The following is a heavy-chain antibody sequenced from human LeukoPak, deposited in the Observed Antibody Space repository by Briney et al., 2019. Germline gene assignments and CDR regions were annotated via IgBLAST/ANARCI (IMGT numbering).Heavy chain of an antibody. CDR3: ARLLPASRHYFDY. D-gene: IGHD2-15*01. CDR2: IYGAGAT. J-gene: IGHJ4*02. V-gene: IGHV3-53*01. CDR1: GLTVSSEY. Sequence: PGGSLRLSCAAYGLTVSSEYLAWVRQAPGKGLEWISVIYGAGATYYADSVQGRFTISRDTYSNALYLQMKSLRVEDTAVYHCARLLPASRHYFDYWGQGTLVTVSS.